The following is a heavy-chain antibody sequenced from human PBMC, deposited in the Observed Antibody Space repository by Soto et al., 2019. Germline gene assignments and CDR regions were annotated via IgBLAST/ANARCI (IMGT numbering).Heavy chain of an antibody. Sequence: QVQLQESGPGLVKPSETLSRTSTVSGGSFKSGSYSWSWIRQPRGKGLEWIGYVYHTGRTSYSPPLKSRVSISMDTSKLQFSLNLDSVTAADTAVYFRAREFAYFDSWSQGTLVTVSS. V-gene: IGHV4-61*01. CDR2: VYHTGRT. D-gene: IGHD3-16*01. J-gene: IGHJ4*02. CDR1: GGSFKSGSYS. CDR3: AREFAYFDS.